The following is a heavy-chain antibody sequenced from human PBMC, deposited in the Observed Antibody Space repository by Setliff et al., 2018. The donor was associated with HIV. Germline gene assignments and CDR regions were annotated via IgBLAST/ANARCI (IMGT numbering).Heavy chain of an antibody. CDR3: ATPISITSGSAFDY. CDR1: GYSFISYW. CDR2: IYPGDSNT. Sequence: PGESLKISCKGSGYSFISYWIGWVRQMPGKGLEWMGIIYPGDSNTKYSPSIQGQVTLSVDKSISTAYLQWSSLKASDTAMYYCATPISITSGSAFDYWGQGTLVTVSS. V-gene: IGHV5-51*01. D-gene: IGHD2-2*01. J-gene: IGHJ4*02.